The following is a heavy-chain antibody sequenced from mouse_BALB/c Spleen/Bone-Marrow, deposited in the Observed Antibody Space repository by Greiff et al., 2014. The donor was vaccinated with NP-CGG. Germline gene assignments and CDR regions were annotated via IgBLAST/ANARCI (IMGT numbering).Heavy chain of an antibody. D-gene: IGHD2-3*01. Sequence: QVQLQQSGVELVRPGSSVKISCKASGYAFSSYWMNWVKQRPGQGLEWIGQIYPGDGDSNYNGKFKGKATLTADKSSSTAYMQLNSLTSEDSAVYFCARLDDGYWYFDVWGAGTTVTVSS. CDR3: ARLDDGYWYFDV. V-gene: IGHV1-80*01. J-gene: IGHJ1*01. CDR1: GYAFSSYW. CDR2: IYPGDGDS.